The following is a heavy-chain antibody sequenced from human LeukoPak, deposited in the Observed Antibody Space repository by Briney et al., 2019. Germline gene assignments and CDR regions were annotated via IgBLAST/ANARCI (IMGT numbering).Heavy chain of an antibody. J-gene: IGHJ4*02. V-gene: IGHV3-7*01. CDR2: IKQDGSEK. CDR1: GFTFSSYS. D-gene: IGHD3-16*01. CDR3: GRDYEERTTDY. Sequence: GGSLRLSCAASGFTFSSYSMNWVRQAPGKGLEWVANIKQDGSEKYYVDSVEGRFTISRDNAENLLYLQMNSLRAEDTAVYYCGRDYEERTTDYWGQGTLVTVSS.